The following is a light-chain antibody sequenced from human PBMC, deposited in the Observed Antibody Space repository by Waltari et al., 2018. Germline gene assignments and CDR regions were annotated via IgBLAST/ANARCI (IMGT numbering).Light chain of an antibody. J-gene: IGLJ2*01. V-gene: IGLV1-44*01. CDR3: VAWDDTLNGVL. CDR2: SNN. CDR1: GSNIGART. Sequence: QSVLTQSPSTSGTPGQTVTIFCSGSGSNIGARTVNWYQQLPGTAPKLLLYSNNQRPWGVPDRFSGSKSGSAASLAISRLQSEDEADYYCVAWDDTLNGVLFGGGTKLTVL.